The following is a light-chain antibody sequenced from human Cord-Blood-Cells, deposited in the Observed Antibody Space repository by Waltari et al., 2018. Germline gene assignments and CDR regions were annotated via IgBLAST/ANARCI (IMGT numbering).Light chain of an antibody. CDR1: SSDVGGYNY. Sequence: PGQSLTISCTGTSSDVGGYNYVSWYQQHPGKAPKLMIYDVSNRPSGVSNRFSGSKSGNTASLTISGLQAEDEADYYCSSYTSSSTWVFGGGTKLTVL. V-gene: IGLV2-14*04. CDR2: DVS. J-gene: IGLJ3*02. CDR3: SSYTSSSTWV.